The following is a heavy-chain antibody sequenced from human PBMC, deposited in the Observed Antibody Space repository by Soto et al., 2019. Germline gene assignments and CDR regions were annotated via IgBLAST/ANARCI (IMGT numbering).Heavy chain of an antibody. CDR1: GGSISSSSYY. V-gene: IGHV4-39*01. Sequence: SETLSLTCTVSGGSISSSSYYWGWIRQPPGKGLEWIGSIYYSGSTYYNPSLKSRVTISVDTSKNQFSLKLSSVTAADTAVYYCARPSLDRSDYDFWSGYYIGSVRADYYYGMDVWGQGTTVTVSS. D-gene: IGHD3-3*01. CDR2: IYYSGST. J-gene: IGHJ6*02. CDR3: ARPSLDRSDYDFWSGYYIGSVRADYYYGMDV.